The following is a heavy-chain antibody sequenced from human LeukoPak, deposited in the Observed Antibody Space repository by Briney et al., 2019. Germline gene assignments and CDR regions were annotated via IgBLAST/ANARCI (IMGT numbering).Heavy chain of an antibody. D-gene: IGHD4-17*01. CDR2: ISWNSGSI. V-gene: IGHV3-9*01. J-gene: IGHJ4*02. CDR1: GFTFDDYA. CDR3: ARLGARQMLEY. Sequence: GRSLRLSCAASGFTFDDYAMHWVRQAPGKGLEWVSGISWNSGSIGYADSVKGRFTISRDNAKNSLYLQMNSLRAEDTAVYYCARLGARQMLEYWGQGTLVTVSS.